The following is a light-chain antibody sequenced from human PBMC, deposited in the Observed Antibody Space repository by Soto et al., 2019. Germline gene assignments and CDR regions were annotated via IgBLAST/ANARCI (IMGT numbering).Light chain of an antibody. Sequence: EIVLTQSPGTLSLSPGERATLSCRASQSISSNYLAWYQQKPGQAPRLLIYGASSRATGIPDRFSGSGSGTDFILTISRLEREDFAVYYCQQYDNSPRRVGQGTKVEIK. V-gene: IGKV3-20*01. J-gene: IGKJ1*01. CDR1: QSISSNY. CDR2: GAS. CDR3: QQYDNSPRR.